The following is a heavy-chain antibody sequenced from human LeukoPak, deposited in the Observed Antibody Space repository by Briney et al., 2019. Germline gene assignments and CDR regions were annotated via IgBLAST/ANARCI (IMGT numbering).Heavy chain of an antibody. CDR3: ARGGGLDV. J-gene: IGHJ6*02. Sequence: GGSLRLSCAASGFTFSIYAMSWVRQGPGKGLEWVTNIKPDGSEKYYVDSVKGRFTISRDNAKNSLYLQMSNLRAEDTAVYFCARGGGLDVWGQGATVTVSS. V-gene: IGHV3-7*03. CDR2: IKPDGSEK. CDR1: GFTFSIYA. D-gene: IGHD3-16*01.